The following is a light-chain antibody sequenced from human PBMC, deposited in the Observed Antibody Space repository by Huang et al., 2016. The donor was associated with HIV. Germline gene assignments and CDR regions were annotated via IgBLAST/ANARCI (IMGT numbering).Light chain of an antibody. J-gene: IGKJ2*01. CDR1: QSVKKN. V-gene: IGKV3-15*01. Sequence: DMVMTQSPGTLSVSPGERATLSCRASQSVKKNLDWYQQKPGQAPRLLIAGVSTRDTGVPTRFSGNVSETEFTLTITSVQSEDSAVYYCQQYNNWPPYDFGQGTKLEIK. CDR2: GVS. CDR3: QQYNNWPPYD.